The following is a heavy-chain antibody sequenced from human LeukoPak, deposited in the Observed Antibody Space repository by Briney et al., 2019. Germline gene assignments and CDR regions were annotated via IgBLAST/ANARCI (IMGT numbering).Heavy chain of an antibody. CDR3: ARELWFDY. CDR1: GFTFTSYA. V-gene: IGHV3-23*01. J-gene: IGHJ4*02. Sequence: GGSLRLSCEASGFTFTSYAMSWVRQAPGKGLEWVSGIGGSGTTTYYADSVKGRFTISRDNSKNTLYLQMNSLRAEDTAICYCARELWFDYWGQGTLVTVSS. D-gene: IGHD5-18*01. CDR2: IGGSGTTT.